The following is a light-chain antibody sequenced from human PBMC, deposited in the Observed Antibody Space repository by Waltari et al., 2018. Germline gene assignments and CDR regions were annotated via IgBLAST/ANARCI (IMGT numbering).Light chain of an antibody. CDR2: DSY. CDR3: WLAYTGGIVV. CDR1: TGPVTISNF. J-gene: IGLJ2*01. V-gene: IGLV7-46*01. Sequence: QAVVTQEPSLTVSPGGTVTLTCGSSTGPVTISNFPYWLQQKPGQAPRTLIYDSYIRQSWTPARFSASLVGGKAVLTLSGAQAEDEAKYYCWLAYTGGIVVFGGGTELAVL.